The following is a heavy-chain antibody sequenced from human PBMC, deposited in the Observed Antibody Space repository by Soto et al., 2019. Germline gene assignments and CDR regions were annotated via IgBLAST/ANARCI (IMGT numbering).Heavy chain of an antibody. V-gene: IGHV4-59*01. CDR1: GGSISSYY. CDR2: IYYSGST. D-gene: IGHD3-3*01. J-gene: IGHJ5*02. CDR3: AREFFGAGNWFDP. Sequence: SETLSLTCTVSGGSISSYYWSWIRQPPGKGLEWIGYIYYSGSTNYNPSLKSRVTMSVDTSKNQFSLKLSSVTAADTAVYYCAREFFGAGNWFDPWGQGTLVTVSS.